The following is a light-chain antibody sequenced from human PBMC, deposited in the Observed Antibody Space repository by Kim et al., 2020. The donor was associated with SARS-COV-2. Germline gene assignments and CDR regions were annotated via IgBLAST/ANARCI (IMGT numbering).Light chain of an antibody. Sequence: DIQMTQSPSSLSASVGDRVTITCRASQSISTYLNWYQQKPWKAPKLLIYGASTLHSGVPSRFSGSGSGTDFTLTISSLQPEDFASYYYCQQGYSSPYTFGQGTRVDIK. J-gene: IGKJ2*01. V-gene: IGKV1-39*01. CDR2: GAS. CDR1: QSISTY. CDR3: QQGYSSPYT.